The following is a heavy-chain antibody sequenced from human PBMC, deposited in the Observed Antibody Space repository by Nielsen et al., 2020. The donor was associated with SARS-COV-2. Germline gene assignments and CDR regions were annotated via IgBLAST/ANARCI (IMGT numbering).Heavy chain of an antibody. D-gene: IGHD5-18*01. CDR2: INHSGST. Sequence: SETLSLTCAVYGGSFSGYYWSWIRQPPGKGLEWIGEINHSGSTNYNPSLKSRVTISVDTSKNQFSLKLSSVTAADTAVYYCARDLPVDTAMVGDYWGQGTLVTVSS. CDR3: ARDLPVDTAMVGDY. J-gene: IGHJ4*02. V-gene: IGHV4-34*01. CDR1: GGSFSGYY.